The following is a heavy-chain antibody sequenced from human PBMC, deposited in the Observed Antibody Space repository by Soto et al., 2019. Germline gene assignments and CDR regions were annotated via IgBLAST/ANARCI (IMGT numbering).Heavy chain of an antibody. CDR1: GGTFSSYT. CDR2: IIPILGIA. V-gene: IGHV1-69*02. Sequence: QVQLVQSGAEVKKPGSSVKVSCKASGGTFSSYTISWVRQAPGQGLEWMGRIIPILGIANYAQKYQGRVTITEDKSTSTAYMELSSLRSEDTAVYYCARVSSGWYGPGDYWGQGTLVTVSS. CDR3: ARVSSGWYGPGDY. D-gene: IGHD6-19*01. J-gene: IGHJ4*02.